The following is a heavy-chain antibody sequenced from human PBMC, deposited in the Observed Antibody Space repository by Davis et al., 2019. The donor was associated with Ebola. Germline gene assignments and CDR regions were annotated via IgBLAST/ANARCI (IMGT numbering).Heavy chain of an antibody. V-gene: IGHV1-18*01. CDR1: GYTFTTYG. Sequence: ASVKVSCKASGYTFTTYGISWVRQAPGQGLEWMGWISADNGNTYYAQNLQGRVTLTIDTSTNTAYMELRSLRSDDTAIYYCAKDRRIVVPPYNWFDPWGQGSLVTVSS. CDR3: AKDRRIVVPPYNWFDP. J-gene: IGHJ5*02. CDR2: ISADNGNT. D-gene: IGHD2-21*01.